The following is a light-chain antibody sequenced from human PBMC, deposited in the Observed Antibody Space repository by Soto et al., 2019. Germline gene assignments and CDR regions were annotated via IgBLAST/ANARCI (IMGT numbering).Light chain of an antibody. CDR1: QSVSNNY. J-gene: IGKJ1*01. CDR3: QQYGSSGT. V-gene: IGKV3-20*01. CDR2: GAS. Sequence: RELRRAPSARSLCPGERATLSCMASQSVSNNYLAWYQQKPGQAPRLLIYGASNRATGIPDRFSGSGSGTDFTLTISRLEPEDAAVYYCQQYGSSGTFGQGTKVDIK.